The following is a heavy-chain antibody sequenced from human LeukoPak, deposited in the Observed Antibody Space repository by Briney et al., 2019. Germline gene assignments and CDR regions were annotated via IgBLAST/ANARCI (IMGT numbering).Heavy chain of an antibody. CDR2: IKQDGSEK. D-gene: IGHD2-2*01. J-gene: IGHJ4*02. V-gene: IGHV3-7*05. Sequence: GGSLRLSCAAFGFTFSSYWMSWVRQVPGKGLEWVANIKQDGSEKYYVDSLKGRFTISRDNAKNSLYLQVNSLRAGDTALYYCARDIVPPGLFWDYWGQGTLVTVSS. CDR3: ARDIVPPGLFWDY. CDR1: GFTFSSYW.